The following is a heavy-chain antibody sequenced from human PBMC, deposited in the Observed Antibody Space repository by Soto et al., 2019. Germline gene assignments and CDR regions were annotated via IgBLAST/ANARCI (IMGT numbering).Heavy chain of an antibody. D-gene: IGHD2-8*01. CDR3: ARDLHHCTNGVCYRAFDY. Sequence: EVQLVESGGGLVQPGGSLRLSCAASGFTFSSYSMNWVRQAPGKGLEWVSYISSSSSTIYYADSVKGRFTISRDNAKNSLYLQMNSLIAEDTAVYYCARDLHHCTNGVCYRAFDYWGQGTLVTVSS. CDR2: ISSSSSTI. J-gene: IGHJ4*02. V-gene: IGHV3-48*01. CDR1: GFTFSSYS.